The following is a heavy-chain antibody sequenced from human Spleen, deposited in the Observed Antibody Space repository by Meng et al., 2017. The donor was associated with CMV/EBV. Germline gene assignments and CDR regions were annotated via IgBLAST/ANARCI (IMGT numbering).Heavy chain of an antibody. CDR3: ARVYYDSSGYYSRGWYFDL. CDR1: DHY. V-gene: IGHV3-72*01. D-gene: IGHD3-22*01. J-gene: IGHJ2*01. CDR2: TRNKANSYTT. Sequence: DHYMDWVRQAPGKGLEWVSRTRNKANSYTTEDAASVKGRFTVSRDDSKNSLYLQMNSLKTEDTAVYYCARVYYDSSGYYSRGWYFDLWGRGTLVTVSS.